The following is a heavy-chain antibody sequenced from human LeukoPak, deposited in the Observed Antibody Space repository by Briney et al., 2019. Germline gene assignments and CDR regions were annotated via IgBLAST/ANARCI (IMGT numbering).Heavy chain of an antibody. CDR1: GFTFSNYA. Sequence: GGSLRLSCAASGFTFSNYAMHWVRQAPGMGLEWVAVISYGGSSKYYADSVKGRFTISRDNSKNTLYLQMNSLRAEDTAVYYCARGRDPGYYFDYWGQGTLVTVSS. CDR2: ISYGGSSK. D-gene: IGHD3-10*01. J-gene: IGHJ4*02. V-gene: IGHV3-30-3*01. CDR3: ARGRDPGYYFDY.